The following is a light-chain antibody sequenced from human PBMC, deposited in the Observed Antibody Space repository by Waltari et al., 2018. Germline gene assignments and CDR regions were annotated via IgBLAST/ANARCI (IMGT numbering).Light chain of an antibody. CDR3: QQYSSAPIT. J-gene: IGKJ5*01. CDR1: QGITNY. CDR2: AAS. V-gene: IGKV1-27*01. Sequence: DIQMTQSPSSLSASVGDRVTITCRASQGITNYLAWYQQKPGKVPKALIFAASTLQSGVPSRFSASGSGTDFTLTVSSLQPEDVATYYCQQYSSAPITFDQGTRLEIK.